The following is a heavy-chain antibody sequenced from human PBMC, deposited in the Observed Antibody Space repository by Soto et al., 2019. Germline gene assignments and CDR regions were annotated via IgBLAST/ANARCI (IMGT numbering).Heavy chain of an antibody. CDR2: ISGSGGST. J-gene: IGHJ5*02. CDR1: GVTLSSYA. CDR3: AKGEDWFDP. V-gene: IGHV3-23*01. Sequence: PWGSMKLSCAASGVTLSSYAMGWVRQAPGKGLEWVSAISGSGGSTYYADSVKGRFTISRDNSKNTLYLQMNSLRAEDTAVYYCAKGEDWFDPWGQGTLVTVSS.